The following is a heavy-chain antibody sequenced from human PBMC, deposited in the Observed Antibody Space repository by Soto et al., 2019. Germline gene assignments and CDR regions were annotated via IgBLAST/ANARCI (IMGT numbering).Heavy chain of an antibody. J-gene: IGHJ4*02. D-gene: IGHD2-15*01. CDR3: ARGFYGSEGYSNPFDI. V-gene: IGHV4-59*08. CDR2: MHHSGST. CDR1: AVSISSHY. Sequence: SETLSLTCTVSAVSISSHYWSWIRQPPGKGLEWIAYMHHSGSTNYNPSLRSRVTVSIDTSKSQVSLRLSSVTAADTAVYYCARGFYGSEGYSNPFDISGQGTLVT.